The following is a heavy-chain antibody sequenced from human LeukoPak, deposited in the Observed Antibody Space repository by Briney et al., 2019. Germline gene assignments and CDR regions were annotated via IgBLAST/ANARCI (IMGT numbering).Heavy chain of an antibody. Sequence: SVKVSCKASGGTFSSYAISWVRQAPGQGLEWMGGIIPIFGTANYAQEFQGRVTITTDESTSTAYMELSSLRSEDTAVYYCARDGVGGTSFPAIWGQGTLVTVSS. CDR2: IIPIFGTA. V-gene: IGHV1-69*05. D-gene: IGHD2-2*01. CDR3: ARDGVGGTSFPAI. J-gene: IGHJ4*02. CDR1: GGTFSSYA.